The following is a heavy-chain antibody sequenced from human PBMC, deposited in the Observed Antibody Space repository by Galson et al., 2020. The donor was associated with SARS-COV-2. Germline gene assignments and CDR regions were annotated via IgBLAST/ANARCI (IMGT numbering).Heavy chain of an antibody. J-gene: IGHJ5*02. Sequence: SETLSLTCSVSGASITNYYWSWIRQPPRKGLEWIGHIYYSGGTYYNPSLHSRVTISIDTSKTQFSLRLTSVTAADTAVYYCARRYSYGSGSYFWFDPWGQGTLVAVSS. V-gene: IGHV4-59*01. CDR1: GASITNYY. CDR2: IYYSGGT. D-gene: IGHD3-10*01. CDR3: ARRYSYGSGSYFWFDP.